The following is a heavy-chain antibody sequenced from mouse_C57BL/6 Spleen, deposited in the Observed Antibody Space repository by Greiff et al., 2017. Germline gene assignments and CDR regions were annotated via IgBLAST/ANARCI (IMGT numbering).Heavy chain of an antibody. D-gene: IGHD2-5*01. CDR3: ASAYYNNFYAMDY. CDR2: ISSGSSTI. CDR1: GFTFSDYG. V-gene: IGHV5-17*01. J-gene: IGHJ4*01. Sequence: EVKLVESGGGLVKPGGSLKLSCAASGFTFSDYGMHWVRQAPEKGLEWVAYISSGSSTIYYADTVKGRFTISGDNAKNTLFLQMTSLRADDTAMYSWASAYYNNFYAMDYWGQGTSVTVSS.